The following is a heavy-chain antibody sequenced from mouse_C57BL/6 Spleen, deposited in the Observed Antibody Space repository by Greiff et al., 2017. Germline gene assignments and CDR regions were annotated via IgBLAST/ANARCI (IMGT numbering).Heavy chain of an antibody. CDR2: ISSGGDYI. D-gene: IGHD1-1*01. CDR3: TSYYGSSYAMDY. CDR1: GFTFSSYA. V-gene: IGHV5-9-1*02. Sequence: EVKVVESGEGLVKPGGSLKLSCAASGFTFSSYAMSWVRQTPEKRLEWVAYISSGGDYIYYADTVKGRFTISRDNARNTLYLQMSSLKSEDTAMDYCTSYYGSSYAMDYWGQGTSVTVSS. J-gene: IGHJ4*01.